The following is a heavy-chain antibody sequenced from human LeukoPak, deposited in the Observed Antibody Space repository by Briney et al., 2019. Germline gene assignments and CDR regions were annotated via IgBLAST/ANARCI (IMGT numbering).Heavy chain of an antibody. Sequence: GGSLRLSCAASGFTFSSYEMNWVRQAPGRGLEWVSYISSSGSPIYYADSVKGRFTISRDNAKNSLYLQMNSLRADDTAVYYCASDFYATRTWGQGTLVTVSS. V-gene: IGHV3-48*03. D-gene: IGHD3-16*01. CDR2: ISSSGSPI. J-gene: IGHJ5*02. CDR1: GFTFSSYE. CDR3: ASDFYATRT.